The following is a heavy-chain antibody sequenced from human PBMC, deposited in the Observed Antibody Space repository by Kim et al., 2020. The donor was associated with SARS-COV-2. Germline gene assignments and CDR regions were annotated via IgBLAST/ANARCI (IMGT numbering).Heavy chain of an antibody. CDR3: AQGLLAYCGGDCYPMFDP. CDR2: IYYSGST. D-gene: IGHD2-21*02. J-gene: IGHJ5*02. Sequence: SETLSLTCTVSGGSISSGGYYWSWIRQHPGKGLEWIGYIYYSGSTYYNPSLKSRVTISVDTSKNQFSLKLSSVTAADTAVYYCAQGLLAYCGGDCYPMFDPWGQGTLVTVSS. CDR1: GGSISSGGYY. V-gene: IGHV4-31*03.